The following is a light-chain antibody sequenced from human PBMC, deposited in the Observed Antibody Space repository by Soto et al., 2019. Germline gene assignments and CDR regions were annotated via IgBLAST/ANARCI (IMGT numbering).Light chain of an antibody. CDR2: AAS. CDR1: QSVSNNY. CDR3: QQYGSAPRT. J-gene: IGKJ4*02. V-gene: IGKV3-20*01. Sequence: EIVLTQSPGTLSLSPGERATLSCRASQSVSNNYLAWYQQKPGQAPRLLIDAASTRARGIPARFGGSGSGTDFTLTVRSLESEDFAVYYCQQYGSAPRTFGRGTKVEI.